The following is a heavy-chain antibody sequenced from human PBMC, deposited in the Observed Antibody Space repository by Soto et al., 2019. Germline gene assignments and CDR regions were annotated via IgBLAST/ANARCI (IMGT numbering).Heavy chain of an antibody. CDR1: GFTFSSYA. CDR3: SKVLRGGAMPGPDS. Sequence: EVQLLESGGGLVQPGGSLRLSCAASGFTFSSYAMRWVRQAPGKGLEWVSAISGSGGSTYYADSVKGRFTISRDNSKNTLYRQMNSLRAEDTAVYYCSKVLRGGAMPGPDSWGQGPLVPVSS. CDR2: ISGSGGST. D-gene: IGHD3-16*01. J-gene: IGHJ4*02. V-gene: IGHV3-23*01.